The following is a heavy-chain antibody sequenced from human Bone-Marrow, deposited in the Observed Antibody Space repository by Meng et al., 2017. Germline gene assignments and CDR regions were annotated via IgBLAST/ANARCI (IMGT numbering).Heavy chain of an antibody. V-gene: IGHV4-34*01. CDR2: INHSGST. CDR3: ARGPPGDFDY. Sequence: SETLSLTCAVCGGSFSGYYWSWIRQPPGKGLEWIGEINHSGSTNYNPSLKSRVTISVDTSKNQFSLKLSSVTAADTAVYYCARGPPGDFDYWGQGTLVTVSS. CDR1: GGSFSGYY. D-gene: IGHD4-17*01. J-gene: IGHJ4*02.